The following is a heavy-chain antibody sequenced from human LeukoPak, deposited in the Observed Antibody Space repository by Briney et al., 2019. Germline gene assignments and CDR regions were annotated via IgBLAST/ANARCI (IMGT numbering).Heavy chain of an antibody. V-gene: IGHV1-2*02. Sequence: ASVKVSCKASGYTLTGYYMHWVRQAPGQGLEWMGWINPNSGGTNYAQKFQGRVTMTRDTSISTAYMELSRLRSDDTAVYYCARIDSLTRVHDYWGQGTLVTVSS. D-gene: IGHD1-1*01. CDR2: INPNSGGT. CDR1: GYTLTGYY. CDR3: ARIDSLTRVHDY. J-gene: IGHJ4*02.